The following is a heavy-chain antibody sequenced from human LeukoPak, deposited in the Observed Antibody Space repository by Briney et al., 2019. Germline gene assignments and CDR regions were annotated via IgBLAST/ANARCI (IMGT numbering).Heavy chain of an antibody. J-gene: IGHJ4*02. CDR3: ARGRSAYDFWSAQGY. CDR1: GFTFSDYY. D-gene: IGHD3-3*01. Sequence: GGSLRLSCAASGFTFSDYYMSWIRQAPGKGLEWVSYISSSGSTIYYADSVKGRFTISRDNAKNSLYLQMNSLRAEDTAVYYCARGRSAYDFWSAQGYWGQETLVTVSS. CDR2: ISSSGSTI. V-gene: IGHV3-11*01.